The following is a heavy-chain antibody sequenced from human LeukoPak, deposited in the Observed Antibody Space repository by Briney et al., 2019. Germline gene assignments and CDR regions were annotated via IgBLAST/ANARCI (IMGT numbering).Heavy chain of an antibody. D-gene: IGHD5-18*01. Sequence: ASVKVSCKASGYTLTSYHMHWVRQAPGQGLEWMGWINPNSGGTNYAQKFQGRVTMTRDTSISTAYMELSRLRSDDTAVYYCARDFRAAMVSDWFDPWGQGTLVTVSS. J-gene: IGHJ5*02. V-gene: IGHV1-2*02. CDR3: ARDFRAAMVSDWFDP. CDR1: GYTLTSYH. CDR2: INPNSGGT.